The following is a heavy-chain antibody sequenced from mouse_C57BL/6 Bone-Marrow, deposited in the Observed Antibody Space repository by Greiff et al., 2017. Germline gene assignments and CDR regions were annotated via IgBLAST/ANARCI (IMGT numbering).Heavy chain of an antibody. J-gene: IGHJ3*01. CDR1: GYAFSSSW. Sequence: QVQLKESGPELVKPGASVKISCKASGYAFSSSWMNWVKQRPGKGLEWLGRIYPGDGDTNYNGKLKGKATMTADKSSSTAYMQLSSLTSEYSAVYFCARGGISGPFAYWGQGTLVTVSA. CDR3: ARGGISGPFAY. V-gene: IGHV1-82*01. CDR2: IYPGDGDT. D-gene: IGHD3-2*02.